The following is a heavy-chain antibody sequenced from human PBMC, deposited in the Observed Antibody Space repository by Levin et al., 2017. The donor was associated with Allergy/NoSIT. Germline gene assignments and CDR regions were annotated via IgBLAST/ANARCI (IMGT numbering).Heavy chain of an antibody. D-gene: IGHD2-2*02. J-gene: IGHJ6*02. CDR2: IIPIFGTA. CDR1: GGTFSSYA. CDR3: ARRGYCSSTSCYTDYYYYGMDV. Sequence: ASVKVSCKASGGTFSSYAISWVRQAPGQGLEWMGGIIPIFGTANYAQKFQGRVTITADESTSTAYMELSSLRSEDTAVYYCARRGYCSSTSCYTDYYYYGMDVWGQGTTVTVSS. V-gene: IGHV1-69*13.